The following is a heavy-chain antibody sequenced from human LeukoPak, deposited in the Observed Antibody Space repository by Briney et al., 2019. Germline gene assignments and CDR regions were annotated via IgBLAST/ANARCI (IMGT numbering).Heavy chain of an antibody. Sequence: PGGSLRLSCEASGRSIGDYTMHWVREVPGKGLEWVSLISRNGVATKYADSVRGRFIVSRDNSKNSLYLQMNSLRTEDTALYYCAKDSAHLDTVTTLSYFDYWGQGTLATVSS. V-gene: IGHV3-43*01. D-gene: IGHD4-17*01. CDR1: GRSIGDYT. CDR3: AKDSAHLDTVTTLSYFDY. CDR2: ISRNGVAT. J-gene: IGHJ4*02.